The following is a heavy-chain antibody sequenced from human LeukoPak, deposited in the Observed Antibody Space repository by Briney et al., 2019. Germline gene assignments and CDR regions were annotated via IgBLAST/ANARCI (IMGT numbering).Heavy chain of an antibody. Sequence: ASVKVSCKASGYTFTGYYMHWVRQAPGQGLEWMGWINPNSGGTNYAQKFQGRVTMTRDTSISTAYMELSRLRSEDTAVYYCAHLEAVAGTFIDYWGQGTLVTVSS. J-gene: IGHJ4*02. CDR2: INPNSGGT. CDR3: AHLEAVAGTFIDY. D-gene: IGHD6-19*01. CDR1: GYTFTGYY. V-gene: IGHV1-2*02.